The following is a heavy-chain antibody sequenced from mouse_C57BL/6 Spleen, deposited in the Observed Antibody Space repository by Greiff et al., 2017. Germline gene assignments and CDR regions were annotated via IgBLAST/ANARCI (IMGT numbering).Heavy chain of an antibody. J-gene: IGHJ4*01. CDR1: GYTFTSYW. Sequence: VQLQQPGAELVKPGASVKMSCKASGYTFTSYWITWVKQRPGQGLEWIGDIYPGSGSTNYNEKFKSKATLTVDTTSSTSYMKLSSLTSEDSAVYYCSRLSPDYAMYDWGQGASVTVSS. V-gene: IGHV1-55*01. CDR2: IYPGSGST. CDR3: SRLSPDYAMYD.